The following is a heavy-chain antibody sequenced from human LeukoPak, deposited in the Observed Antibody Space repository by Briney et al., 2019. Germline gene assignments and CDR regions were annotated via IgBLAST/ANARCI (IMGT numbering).Heavy chain of an antibody. Sequence: PGRSLRLSCAASGFTFDDCAMHWVRQAPGKGLEWVSGISWNSGSIGYADSVKGRFTISRDNAKNSLYLQMNSLRAEDTALYYCAKAGVRGVIMGNFDYWGQGTLVTVSS. J-gene: IGHJ4*02. D-gene: IGHD3-10*01. CDR2: ISWNSGSI. CDR3: AKAGVRGVIMGNFDY. CDR1: GFTFDDCA. V-gene: IGHV3-9*01.